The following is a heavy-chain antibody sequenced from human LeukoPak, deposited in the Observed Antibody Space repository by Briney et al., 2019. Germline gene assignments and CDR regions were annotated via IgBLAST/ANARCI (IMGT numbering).Heavy chain of an antibody. J-gene: IGHJ4*02. CDR1: GFTFSSYA. Sequence: PGGSLRLSCAASGFTFSSYAMSWVRQAPGKGLEWVSAISGSGGSTYYADSVKSRFTISRDNSKNTLYLQMNSLRAEDTAVYYCAKDPLHVLRYFDFDYWGQGTLVTVSS. D-gene: IGHD3-9*01. CDR3: AKDPLHVLRYFDFDY. CDR2: ISGSGGST. V-gene: IGHV3-23*01.